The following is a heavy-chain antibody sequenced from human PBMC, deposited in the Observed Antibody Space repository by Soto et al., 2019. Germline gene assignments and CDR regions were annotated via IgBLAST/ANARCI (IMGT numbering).Heavy chain of an antibody. CDR2: ISWDGEK. CDR3: IQSRCGGDCLQSYASHYYYGMDV. V-gene: IGHV2-5*02. J-gene: IGHJ6*02. CDR1: GFSLNTRGVG. D-gene: IGHD2-21*02. Sequence: SGPTLVNPTQTLTLTCTFSGFSLNTRGVGVGWIRQPPGKALEWLALISWDGEKRYSPSLKSRLTITKDTSENQVVLTMTNMDPVDTATYYCIQSRCGGDCLQSYASHYYYGMDVWGQGTTVTVSS.